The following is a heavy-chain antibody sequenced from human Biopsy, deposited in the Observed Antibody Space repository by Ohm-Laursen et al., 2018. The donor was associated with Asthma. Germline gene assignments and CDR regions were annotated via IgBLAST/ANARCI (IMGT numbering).Heavy chain of an antibody. Sequence: SLRLSCSASGFTFSSYGMHWVRQAPGKGLEWVAVIWYDGSNKYYADSVKGRFTISRDNSKNTLYLQMNSLRAEDTAAYYCARGGLGYCSSTSCYQNYYYGMDVWGQGTTVTVSS. V-gene: IGHV3-33*01. D-gene: IGHD2-2*01. CDR3: ARGGLGYCSSTSCYQNYYYGMDV. J-gene: IGHJ6*02. CDR2: IWYDGSNK. CDR1: GFTFSSYG.